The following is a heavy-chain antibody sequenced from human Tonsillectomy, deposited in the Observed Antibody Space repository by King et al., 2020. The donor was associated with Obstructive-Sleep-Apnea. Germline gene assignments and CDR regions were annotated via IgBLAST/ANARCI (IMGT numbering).Heavy chain of an antibody. CDR3: AKRLAVSSGYFDY. J-gene: IGHJ4*02. CDR1: GFTFRSYA. CDR2: IVGSGDTT. V-gene: IGHV3-23*04. Sequence: VQLVESGGGLVQPGESLRLSCVASGFTFRSYAMSWVRQAPGKGLEWVSAIVGSGDTTYYADSVKGRFTISSDNSENTLFLQMNSLRAEDTAIYYCAKRLAVSSGYFDYWGQGTLVTVSS. D-gene: IGHD3-22*01.